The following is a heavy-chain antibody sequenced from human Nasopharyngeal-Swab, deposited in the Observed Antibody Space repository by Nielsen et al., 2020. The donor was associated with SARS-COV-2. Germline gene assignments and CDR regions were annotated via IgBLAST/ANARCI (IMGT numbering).Heavy chain of an antibody. Sequence: SETLSLTCTVSGGSISGYYWSWVRQPPGKGLEWIGYIYYSGSTNYNPSLKSRLTMSLDTSKKKFSLNLSSVTAADTAVYYCAKGARGYSGYIDHWGQGTLVTVSS. CDR1: GGSISGYY. V-gene: IGHV4-59*01. CDR2: IYYSGST. CDR3: AKGARGYSGYIDH. D-gene: IGHD5-12*01. J-gene: IGHJ4*02.